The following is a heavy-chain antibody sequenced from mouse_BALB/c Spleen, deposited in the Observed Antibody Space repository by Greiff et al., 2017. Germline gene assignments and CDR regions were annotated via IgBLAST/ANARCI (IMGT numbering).Heavy chain of an antibody. D-gene: IGHD2-4*01. Sequence: DVHLVESGGGLVKPGGSLKLSCAASGFTFSSYTMSWVRQTPEKRLEWVATISSGGSYTYYPDSVKGRFTISRDNAKNTLYLQMSSLKSEDTAMYYCTRDGYDYDEDYWGQGTTLTVSS. CDR2: ISSGGSYT. J-gene: IGHJ2*01. CDR3: TRDGYDYDEDY. CDR1: GFTFSSYT. V-gene: IGHV5-6-4*01.